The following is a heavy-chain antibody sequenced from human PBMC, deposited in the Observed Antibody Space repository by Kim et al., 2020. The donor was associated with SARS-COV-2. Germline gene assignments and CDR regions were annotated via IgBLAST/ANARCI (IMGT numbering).Heavy chain of an antibody. CDR3: AGPEYCSSTSCYVHLDY. J-gene: IGHJ4*02. CDR2: ISGSGGST. CDR1: GFTFSSYA. D-gene: IGHD2-2*01. V-gene: IGHV3-23*01. Sequence: GGSLRLSCAASGFTFSSYAMSWVRQAPGKGLEWVSAISGSGGSTYYADSVKGRFTISRDNSKNTLYLQMNSLRAEDTAVYYCAGPEYCSSTSCYVHLDYWGQGTLVTVSS.